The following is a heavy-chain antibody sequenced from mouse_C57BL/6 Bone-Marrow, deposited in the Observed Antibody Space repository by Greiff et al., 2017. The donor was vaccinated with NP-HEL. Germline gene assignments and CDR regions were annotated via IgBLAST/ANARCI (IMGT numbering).Heavy chain of an antibody. CDR2: IYPGDGDT. J-gene: IGHJ3*01. D-gene: IGHD1-1*01. CDR3: ASLLLRHFAY. Sequence: QVQLQQSGPELVKPGASVKISCKASGYAFSSSWMNWVKQRPGKGLEWIGRIYPGDGDTNYNGKFKGKATLTADKSSSTAYMQLSSLTSEDSAVYFCASLLLRHFAYWGQGTLVTVSA. CDR1: GYAFSSSW. V-gene: IGHV1-82*01.